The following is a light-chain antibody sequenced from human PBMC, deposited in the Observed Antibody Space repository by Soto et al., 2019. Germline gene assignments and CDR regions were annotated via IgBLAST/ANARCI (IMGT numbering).Light chain of an antibody. CDR2: DAS. V-gene: IGKV3-11*01. J-gene: IGKJ2*01. CDR1: QSVSTH. Sequence: EIVLTQSPATLSLSPGERATLSCRASQSVSTHLAWYQQKPGQAPRLLIYDASNRATGIPARFSGSGSGTDFTLTISSLEPEDFAVYYCQQRGNWPPYTFGQGTKLEIK. CDR3: QQRGNWPPYT.